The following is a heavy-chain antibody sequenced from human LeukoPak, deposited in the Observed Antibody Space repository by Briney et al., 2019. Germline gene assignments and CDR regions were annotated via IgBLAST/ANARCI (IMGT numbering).Heavy chain of an antibody. CDR3: ANTGRITIFGVVPPYYFDY. CDR1: GFTFSSYA. V-gene: IGHV3-23*01. D-gene: IGHD3-3*01. J-gene: IGHJ4*02. Sequence: PGGSLRLSCAASGFTFSSYAMSWVRQAPGKGLGWVSAISGSGGSTYYADSVKGRFTISRDNSKNTLYLQMNSLRAEDTAVYYCANTGRITIFGVVPPYYFDYWGQGTLVTVSS. CDR2: ISGSGGST.